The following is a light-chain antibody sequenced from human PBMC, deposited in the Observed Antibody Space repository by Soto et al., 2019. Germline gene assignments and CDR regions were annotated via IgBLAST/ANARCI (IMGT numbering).Light chain of an antibody. CDR1: QSVTSNY. Sequence: EIVLTQSPATLSLSPGERATLSCRASQSVTSNYLAWYQQKPGQAPRLLIYGASSRATGIPDRFSGSGSGTDFTLTVNRLEPEDFAVYYCQQYAGSPLTFGGGTKVEIK. CDR2: GAS. V-gene: IGKV3-20*01. J-gene: IGKJ4*01. CDR3: QQYAGSPLT.